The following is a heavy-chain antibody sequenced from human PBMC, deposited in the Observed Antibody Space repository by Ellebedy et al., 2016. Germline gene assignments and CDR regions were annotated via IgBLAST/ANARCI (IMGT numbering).Heavy chain of an antibody. Sequence: GESLKISXAASGFTFDIYAMNWLRQAPGKGLEWVSTISGVGGTTYYPESLKGRFTISRDNSRTTIYLQMHNLRADDTAVYFCARAPGGRTRCDGDCYSFDHWGQGALVTVSS. CDR2: ISGVGGTT. D-gene: IGHD2-21*01. CDR3: ARAPGGRTRCDGDCYSFDH. CDR1: GFTFDIYA. V-gene: IGHV3-23*01. J-gene: IGHJ4*02.